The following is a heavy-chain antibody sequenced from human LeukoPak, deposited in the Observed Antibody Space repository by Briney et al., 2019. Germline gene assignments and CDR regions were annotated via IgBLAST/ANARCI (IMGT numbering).Heavy chain of an antibody. J-gene: IGHJ2*01. CDR3: ARDDGGNFWYFDL. D-gene: IGHD4-23*01. CDR1: GYTFTSYG. CDR2: ISTSNGDT. Sequence: ASVKVSCKTSGYTFTSYGISWVRQAPGQGPEWMGWISTSNGDTKHSQKLQGRVTMTTDTSTSTAYMELRSLRSDDTAVYYCARDDGGNFWYFDLWGRGTLVTVSS. V-gene: IGHV1-18*01.